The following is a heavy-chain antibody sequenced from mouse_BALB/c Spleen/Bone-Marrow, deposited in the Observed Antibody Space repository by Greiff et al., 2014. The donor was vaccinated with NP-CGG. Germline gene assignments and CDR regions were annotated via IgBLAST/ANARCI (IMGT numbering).Heavy chain of an antibody. D-gene: IGHD2-10*02. J-gene: IGHJ2*01. V-gene: IGHV1-4*02. Sequence: QVQLQQSAAELARPGASVKMSCKASGYSFTSYTMHWVKQRPGQGLEWIGYINPSSGYNEYNQKFKDKTTLTADKSSSKAYMQMSSLTSKDSAVYYCARTYGNYVYYWGQGTTLTVSS. CDR2: INPSSGYN. CDR3: ARTYGNYVYY. CDR1: GYSFTSYT.